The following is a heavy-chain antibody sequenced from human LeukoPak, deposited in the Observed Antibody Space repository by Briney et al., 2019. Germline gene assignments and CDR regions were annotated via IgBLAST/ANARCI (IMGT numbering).Heavy chain of an antibody. V-gene: IGHV5-10-1*01. CDR2: IDPSDSYT. J-gene: IGHJ4*02. Sequence: GESLKISRKGSGYSFTSYWISWVRQMPGKGLEWMGRIDPSDSYTNYSPSFQGHVTISADKSISTAYLQWSSLKASDTAMYYCASPYGGYFDYWGQGTLVTVSS. CDR3: ASPYGGYFDY. D-gene: IGHD4/OR15-4a*01. CDR1: GYSFTSYW.